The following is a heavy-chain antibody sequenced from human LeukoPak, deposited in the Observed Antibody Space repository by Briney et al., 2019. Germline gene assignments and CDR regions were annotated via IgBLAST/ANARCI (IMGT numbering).Heavy chain of an antibody. CDR1: GGSISSYY. V-gene: IGHV4-59*01. CDR3: AREAAAGLGLDY. CDR2: IYYSGST. D-gene: IGHD6-13*01. Sequence: PSETLFLTCTVSGGSISSYYWSWIRQPPGKGLEWIGYIYYSGSTNYNPSLKSRVTISVDTSKNQFSLKLSSVTAADTAVYYCAREAAAGLGLDYWGQGTLVTVSS. J-gene: IGHJ4*02.